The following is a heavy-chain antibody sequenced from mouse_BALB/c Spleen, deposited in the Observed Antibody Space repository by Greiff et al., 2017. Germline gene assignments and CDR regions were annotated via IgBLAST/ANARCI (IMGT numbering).Heavy chain of an antibody. D-gene: IGHD2-2*01. V-gene: IGHV1-4*02. J-gene: IGHJ3*01. Sequence: VQLQQSAAELARPGASVKMSCKASGYTFTSYTMHWVKQRPGQGLEWIGYINPSSGYTEYNQKFKDKTTLTADKSSSTAYMQLSSLTSEDSAVYYCARERDHGYDEAWFAYWGQGTLVTVSA. CDR1: GYTFTSYT. CDR3: ARERDHGYDEAWFAY. CDR2: INPSSGYT.